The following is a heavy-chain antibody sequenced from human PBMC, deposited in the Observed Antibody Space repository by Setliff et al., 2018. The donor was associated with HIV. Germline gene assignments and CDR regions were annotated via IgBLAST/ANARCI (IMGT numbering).Heavy chain of an antibody. CDR1: GYSFTSYW. CDR3: ASQIMVRGVSLYGMDV. CDR2: IYPGDSDT. Sequence: GESLKLSCKGSGYSFTSYWIGWVRQMPGKGLEWMGIIYPGDSDTRYSPSFQGQVTISADKSISTAYLQWSSLKASDTAMYYCASQIMVRGVSLYGMDVWGQGTTVTV. J-gene: IGHJ6*02. V-gene: IGHV5-51*01. D-gene: IGHD3-10*01.